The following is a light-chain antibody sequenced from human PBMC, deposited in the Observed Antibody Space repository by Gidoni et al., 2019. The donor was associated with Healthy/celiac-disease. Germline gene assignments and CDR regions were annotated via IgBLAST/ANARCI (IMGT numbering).Light chain of an antibody. CDR1: SSDVGGYNY. J-gene: IGLJ1*01. V-gene: IGLV2-14*01. CDR2: DVS. CDR3: SSYTSSSTGV. Sequence: QSALTQPASVSGSPGQSITISCTGTSSDVGGYNYVSWYQQHPGKAPKLMIYDVSNRPSGVSNRISGLQAEDEADYYCSSYTSSSTGVFGTGTKVTVL.